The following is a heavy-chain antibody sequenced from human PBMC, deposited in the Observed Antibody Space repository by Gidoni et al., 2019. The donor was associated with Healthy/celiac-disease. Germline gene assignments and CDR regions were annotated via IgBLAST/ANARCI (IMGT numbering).Heavy chain of an antibody. J-gene: IGHJ6*02. CDR1: AGSFSGYY. V-gene: IGHV4-34*01. D-gene: IGHD2-21*02. Sequence: QVQLQQWGAGRFKPSETLSRTCAVYAGSFSGYYWICLRQPPGMGLQWLGEINHRASTNDNASRKRRVTIAVDTSKNQFTLKLSSVTDADTAVYYCARDLIPSATKPYCGGDCYRSGMDVWGQGTTVTVSS. CDR3: ARDLIPSATKPYCGGDCYRSGMDV. CDR2: INHRAST.